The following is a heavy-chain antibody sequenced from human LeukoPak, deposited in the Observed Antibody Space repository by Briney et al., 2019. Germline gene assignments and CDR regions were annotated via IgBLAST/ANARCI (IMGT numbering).Heavy chain of an antibody. CDR2: IKQDGSEK. V-gene: IGHV3-7*01. CDR3: ARDRRYYDSSGYYKGFDY. Sequence: GGSLRLSCAASGFTFSSYWMSWVCQAPGKGLEWVANIKQDGSEKYYVDSVKGRFTISRDNAKNSLYLQMNSLRAEDTAVYYCARDRRYYDSSGYYKGFDYWGQGTLVTVSS. J-gene: IGHJ4*02. D-gene: IGHD3-22*01. CDR1: GFTFSSYW.